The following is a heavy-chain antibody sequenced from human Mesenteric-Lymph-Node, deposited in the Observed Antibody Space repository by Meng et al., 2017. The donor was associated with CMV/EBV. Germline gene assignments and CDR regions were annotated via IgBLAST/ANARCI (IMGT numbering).Heavy chain of an antibody. CDR3: ARGVVVPAAFDY. D-gene: IGHD2-2*01. CDR2: ISSSSSYI. Sequence: GESLKISCAASGFTFSSYSMNWVRQAPGKGLEWVSSISSSSSYIYYADSVKGRFTISRDNAKNSLYLQVNSLRAEDTAVYYCARGVVVPAAFDYWGQGTLVTVSS. J-gene: IGHJ4*02. CDR1: GFTFSSYS. V-gene: IGHV3-21*01.